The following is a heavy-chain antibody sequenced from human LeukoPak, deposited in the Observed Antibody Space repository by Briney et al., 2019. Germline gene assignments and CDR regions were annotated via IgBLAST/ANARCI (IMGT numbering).Heavy chain of an antibody. CDR2: ISGDGGST. Sequence: PGGSLRLSCAASGFTFNDYDMHWVRQAPGKGLEWVWLISGDGGSTYYADSVKGGFTISRENKKNYLYLQMNSLRPEDTALYYCAKAVEQQPFDYWGQGTLVTVSS. CDR1: GFTFNDYD. CDR3: AKAVEQQPFDY. D-gene: IGHD6-13*01. V-gene: IGHV3-43*02. J-gene: IGHJ4*02.